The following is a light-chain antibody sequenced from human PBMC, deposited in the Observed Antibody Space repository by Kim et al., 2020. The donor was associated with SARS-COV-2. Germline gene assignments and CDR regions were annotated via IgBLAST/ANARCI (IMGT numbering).Light chain of an antibody. J-gene: IGKJ3*01. Sequence: DIVMTQSPDSLAVSLGERATINCKSSQSVLYSSNNKNYLAWYQQKPGQPPKLLIYWASTRESGVPDRCSGSGSGTAFTLTISSLQAEAVAVYYCQQYYSTPMTFGPGTKVDIK. CDR2: WAS. CDR1: QSVLYSSNNKNY. V-gene: IGKV4-1*01. CDR3: QQYYSTPMT.